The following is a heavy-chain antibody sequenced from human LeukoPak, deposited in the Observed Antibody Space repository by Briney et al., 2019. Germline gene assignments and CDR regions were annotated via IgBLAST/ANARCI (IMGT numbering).Heavy chain of an antibody. J-gene: IGHJ4*02. CDR3: ARMGGHIYLGTYYFDY. Sequence: SETLSLTCAVYGGSFSGYYWSWIRQPPGKGLEWIGEINHSGSTNYNPSLKSRVTISVDTSKNQFSLKLSSVTAADTAVYYCARMGGHIYLGTYYFDYWGQGTLVTVSS. CDR1: GGSFSGYY. D-gene: IGHD1-1*01. V-gene: IGHV4-34*01. CDR2: INHSGST.